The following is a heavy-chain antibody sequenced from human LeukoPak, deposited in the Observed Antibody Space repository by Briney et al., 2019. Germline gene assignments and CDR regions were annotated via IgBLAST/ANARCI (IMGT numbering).Heavy chain of an antibody. CDR1: GGSFSGYY. J-gene: IGHJ4*02. CDR3: ARAEGSSRFDY. Sequence: SETLSLTCAVYGGSFSGYYWSWIRQPPGKGLEWIGEINHSGSTNYNPSLKSRVTISVDTSKNQFSLKLSSVTAADTAVYYCARAEGSSRFDYRGQGTLVTVSS. V-gene: IGHV4-34*01. CDR2: INHSGST. D-gene: IGHD1-26*01.